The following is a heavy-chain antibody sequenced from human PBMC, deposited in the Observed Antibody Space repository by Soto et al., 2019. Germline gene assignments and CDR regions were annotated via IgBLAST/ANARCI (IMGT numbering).Heavy chain of an antibody. CDR2: IHYSGST. D-gene: IGHD1-26*01. CDR1: GGSISSYY. J-gene: IGHJ6*02. CDR3: ATASYYMSHPYYYGMDV. Sequence: PSETLSLTCTVSGGSISSYYWSWIRQYPGKGLEWIGYIHYSGSTKSNPSLRSRVTISVDTSRNQVSLKLSSVTAADSAVYFCATASYYMSHPYYYGMDVRGEGTTVTVS. V-gene: IGHV4-59*01.